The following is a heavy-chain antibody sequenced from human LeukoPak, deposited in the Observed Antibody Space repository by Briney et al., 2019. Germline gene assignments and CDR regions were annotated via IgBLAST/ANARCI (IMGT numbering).Heavy chain of an antibody. Sequence: GGSLRLSCEASKFNFSNYAMHWVRQAPGKGLEWVSSISSSSSYIYYADSVKGRFTISRDNAKNSLYLQMNSLRAEDTAVYYCARDGPGGSGSYDYWGQGTLVTVSS. J-gene: IGHJ4*02. CDR1: KFNFSNYA. D-gene: IGHD3-10*01. CDR3: ARDGPGGSGSYDY. V-gene: IGHV3-21*01. CDR2: ISSSSSYI.